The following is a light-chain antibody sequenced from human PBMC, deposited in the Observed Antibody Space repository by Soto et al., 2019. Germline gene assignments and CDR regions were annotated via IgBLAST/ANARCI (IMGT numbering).Light chain of an antibody. Sequence: EVVLTQSPGTLSLSPGERTTLSCRASQSVSSSYLDWYQQKPGQAPRLLIYAASSRATGIPDRFSGSGSGTDFTLTISRLEPEDFAVYYCQQYGSSRWTFGQGPKVEIK. CDR3: QQYGSSRWT. CDR1: QSVSSSY. J-gene: IGKJ1*01. V-gene: IGKV3-20*01. CDR2: AAS.